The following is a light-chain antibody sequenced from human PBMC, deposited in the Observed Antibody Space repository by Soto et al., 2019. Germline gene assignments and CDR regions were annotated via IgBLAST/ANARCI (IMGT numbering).Light chain of an antibody. CDR2: EVS. V-gene: IGLV2-14*01. Sequence: QSALTQPASVSGSPGQSITISCTGTSGDVGGYNFVAWFQQHPGKAPKLMIYEVSNRPSGVSNRFSGSKSGNTASLTISGLQAEDEADYYCSSYTSISTVVFGGGTKVTVL. CDR3: SSYTSISTVV. CDR1: SGDVGGYNF. J-gene: IGLJ2*01.